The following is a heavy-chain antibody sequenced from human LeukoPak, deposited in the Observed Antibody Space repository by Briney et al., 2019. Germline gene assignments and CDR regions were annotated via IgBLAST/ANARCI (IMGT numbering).Heavy chain of an antibody. CDR3: ARHLSGVTGYTYVRGIDY. Sequence: GGSLRLSCAASGFTFSSYWMSWVRQAPGKGLEWVAYIKNGSSEIYYADSVKGRFTISRDNAKTSLYLQMNSLRAEDTAVYYCARHLSGVTGYTYVRGIDYWGQGTLVTASS. CDR1: GFTFSSYW. V-gene: IGHV3-7*01. CDR2: IKNGSSEI. D-gene: IGHD5-18*01. J-gene: IGHJ4*02.